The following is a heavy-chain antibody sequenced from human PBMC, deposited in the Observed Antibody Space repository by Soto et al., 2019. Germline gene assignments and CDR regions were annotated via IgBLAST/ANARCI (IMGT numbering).Heavy chain of an antibody. J-gene: IGHJ4*02. V-gene: IGHV1-18*01. CDR2: ISAHNGNT. CDR3: ARGRYGDY. D-gene: IGHD1-1*01. CDR1: GYGFTTYG. Sequence: QVHLVQSGAEVKKPGASVKVSCKGSGYGFTTYGITWVRQAPGQGLEWMARISAHNGNTDYAQNLQGRGTVTRDTTTSTAYMELRSLRSDDTAVYYCARGRYGDYWGQGALVTVSS.